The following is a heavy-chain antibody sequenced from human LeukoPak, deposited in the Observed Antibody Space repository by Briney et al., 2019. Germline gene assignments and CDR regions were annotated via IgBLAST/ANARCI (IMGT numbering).Heavy chain of an antibody. V-gene: IGHV4-39*01. CDR2: IYYSGST. D-gene: IGHD1-26*01. CDR1: GGSISSNSYY. Sequence: PSETLSPTCTVSGGSISSNSYYWGWIRQPPGKGLEWIGSIYYSGSTYYNPSLKSRVTISVDTSKNQFSLKLNSVTAADTAVYYCARQPHGSYSWYFDLWGRGTLVTVSS. J-gene: IGHJ2*01. CDR3: ARQPHGSYSWYFDL.